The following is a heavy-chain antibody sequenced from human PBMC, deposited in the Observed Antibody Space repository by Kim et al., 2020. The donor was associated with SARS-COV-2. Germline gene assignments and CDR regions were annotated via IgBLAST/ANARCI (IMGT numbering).Heavy chain of an antibody. V-gene: IGHV3-49*03. D-gene: IGHD4-17*01. CDR1: GFTFGDYA. J-gene: IGHJ4*02. CDR3: TREGPPGGGGIYDYGDYGFDS. Sequence: GGSLRLSCTASGFTFGDYAMSWFRQAPGKGLEWVGFIRSKAYGGTTEYAASVKGRFTISRDDSKSIAYLQMNSLKTEDTAVYYCTREGPPGGGGIYDYGDYGFDSWGQGTLVTVSS. CDR2: IRSKAYGGTT.